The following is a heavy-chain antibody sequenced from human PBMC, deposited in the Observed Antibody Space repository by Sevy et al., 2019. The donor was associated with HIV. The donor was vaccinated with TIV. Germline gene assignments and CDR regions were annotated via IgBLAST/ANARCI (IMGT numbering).Heavy chain of an antibody. CDR3: ARAIGLGY. V-gene: IGHV3-7*01. J-gene: IGHJ4*02. Sequence: GGSLRLSCAASGFNFSSYWMSWVRQAPGRGLEWVANIKQDGSERYYVDSVNGRFTISRDNAKNSLYMQMNSLRAEDTAVYYCARAIGLGYWGQGTLVTVSS. D-gene: IGHD3-16*01. CDR1: GFNFSSYW. CDR2: IKQDGSER.